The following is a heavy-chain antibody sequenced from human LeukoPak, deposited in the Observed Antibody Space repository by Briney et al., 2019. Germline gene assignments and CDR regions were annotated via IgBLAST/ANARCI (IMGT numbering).Heavy chain of an antibody. CDR3: AREGQRWLQDY. CDR1: GGSFSGYY. V-gene: IGHV4-34*01. Sequence: SETLSLTCAVYGGSFSGYYWSWIRQPPGKGLEWIGEINHSGSTNYNPSLKSRVTISVDTSKNQFSLKLSSVTVADTAVYYCAREGQRWLQDYWGQGTLVTVSS. CDR2: INHSGST. D-gene: IGHD5-24*01. J-gene: IGHJ4*02.